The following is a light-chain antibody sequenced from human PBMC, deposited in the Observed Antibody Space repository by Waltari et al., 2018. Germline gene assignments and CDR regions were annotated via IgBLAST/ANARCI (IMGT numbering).Light chain of an antibody. CDR1: KSVTTN. CDR2: GAS. V-gene: IGKV3-15*01. CDR3: QQYNDWPPWT. Sequence: EIVMTQSPASLSLSPGERVTLSCRASKSVTTNLAWYQQKPGQAPRLLIYGASTRAAGIPARFSGSGSGTEFTLTISGLQSEDFAFYYCQQYNDWPPWTFGQGTKVEIK. J-gene: IGKJ1*01.